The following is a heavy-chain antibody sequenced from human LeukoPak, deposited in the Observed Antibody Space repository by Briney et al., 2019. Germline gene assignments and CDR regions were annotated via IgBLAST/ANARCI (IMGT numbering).Heavy chain of an antibody. CDR1: GFTFSSYA. CDR3: AKAKDIVVEVAATYFDY. D-gene: IGHD2-15*01. J-gene: IGHJ4*02. Sequence: GGSLRLSCAASGFTFSSYAMSWVRHAPGKGLEWVSAISGSGGSTYCADSVKGRFTISRDNSKNTLYLQMNSLRAEDTAVHYCAKAKDIVVEVAATYFDYRGQGTLVTVSS. CDR2: ISGSGGST. V-gene: IGHV3-23*01.